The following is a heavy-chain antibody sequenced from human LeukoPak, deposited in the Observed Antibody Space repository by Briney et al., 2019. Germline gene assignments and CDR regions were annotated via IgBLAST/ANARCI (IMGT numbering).Heavy chain of an antibody. V-gene: IGHV3-7*01. CDR1: GFTFSSYW. D-gene: IGHD2-15*01. CDR2: IKRDGSEK. J-gene: IGHJ4*02. Sequence: GGSLRLSCAASGFTFSSYWMSWVRQAPGKGLEWVANIKRDGSEKYYVDSVKGRFTITRDNTRNSLFLQMYSLRAEDTAVYFCAREDGYCSGGNCYSYFDSWGQGTLVTVSS. CDR3: AREDGYCSGGNCYSYFDS.